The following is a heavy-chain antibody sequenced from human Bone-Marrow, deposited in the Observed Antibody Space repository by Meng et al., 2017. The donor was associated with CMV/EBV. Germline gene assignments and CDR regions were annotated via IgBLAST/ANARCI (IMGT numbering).Heavy chain of an antibody. V-gene: IGHV1-8*01. CDR1: GYTFTTYD. CDR3: ARVTVGATSWFDP. Sequence: ASVKVSCKASGYTFTTYDISWVRQATGQGLEWMGWMNPNSGDTAFAQKFQGRVTMTRDTSISTAYMELSSLTSEDTAIYYCARVTVGATSWFDPWGQGTLVTVSS. J-gene: IGHJ5*02. CDR2: MNPNSGDT. D-gene: IGHD1-26*01.